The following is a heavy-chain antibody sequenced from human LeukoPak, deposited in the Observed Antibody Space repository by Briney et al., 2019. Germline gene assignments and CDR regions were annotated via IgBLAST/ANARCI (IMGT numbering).Heavy chain of an antibody. D-gene: IGHD2-21*01. CDR3: AKVTYCGGDCYGLINAFDI. Sequence: ETLSLTCTVSGGSISSYYWSWIRQPPGKGLEWVSAISGSGGSTYYADSVKGRFTISRDNSKNTLYLQMNSLRAEDTAVYYCAKVTYCGGDCYGLINAFDIWGQGTMVTVSS. V-gene: IGHV3-23*01. CDR1: GGSISSYY. J-gene: IGHJ3*02. CDR2: ISGSGGST.